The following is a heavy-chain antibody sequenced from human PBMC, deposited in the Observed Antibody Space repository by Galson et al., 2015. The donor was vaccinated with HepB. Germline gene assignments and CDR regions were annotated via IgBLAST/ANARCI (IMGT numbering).Heavy chain of an antibody. V-gene: IGHV4-39*01. Sequence: TLSLTCSVSGGSTRSSSYYWGWVRQPPGKALEWIGCISSGGNTFYNPSLKSRVTISVDTSKSQFSLGLTSLSVADTSVYFCARGPRVAGLYFDFWGQGVSVRVSS. CDR3: ARGPRVAGLYFDF. CDR2: ISSGGNT. D-gene: IGHD6-19*01. CDR1: GGSTRSSSYY. J-gene: IGHJ4*02.